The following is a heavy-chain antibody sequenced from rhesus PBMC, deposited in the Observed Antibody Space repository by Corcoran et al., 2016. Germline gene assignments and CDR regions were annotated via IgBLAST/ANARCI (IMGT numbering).Heavy chain of an antibody. CDR1: GFTFSNVW. D-gene: IGHD6-37*01. Sequence: EVQLVESGGGLVQPGGSLRLSCAASGFTFSNVWMNWVRQAPGKGLEGVARMKRKADGGTADYAASVNGRFTISRDDAKNTQDLQMNSLKTEDTAVYYCTTHSGEAERWLAQTFGYWGQGVLVTVSS. J-gene: IGHJ4*01. CDR2: MKRKADGGTA. CDR3: TTHSGEAERWLAQTFGY. V-gene: IGHV3-30*01.